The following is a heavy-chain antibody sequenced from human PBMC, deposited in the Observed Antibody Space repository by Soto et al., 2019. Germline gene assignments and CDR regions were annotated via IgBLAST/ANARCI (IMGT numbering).Heavy chain of an antibody. CDR3: ARYYDFWSGYNLAGKYYGMDV. Sequence: ASVKVSCKASGYTFTSYGISWVQQAPGQGLEWMGWISAYNGNTNYAQKLQGRVTMTTDTSTSTAYMELRSLRSDDTAVYYCARYYDFWSGYNLAGKYYGMDVWGQGXTVTVYS. CDR2: ISAYNGNT. D-gene: IGHD3-3*01. V-gene: IGHV1-18*04. J-gene: IGHJ6*02. CDR1: GYTFTSYG.